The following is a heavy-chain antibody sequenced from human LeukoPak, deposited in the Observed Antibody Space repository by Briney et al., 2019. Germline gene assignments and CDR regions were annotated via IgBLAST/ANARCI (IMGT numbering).Heavy chain of an antibody. CDR1: GYTLTELS. Sequence: ASVKVSCKVSGYTLTELSMHWVRQAPGKGLEWMGGFDPEDGETIYAQKFQGGVTMTEDTSTDTAYMELSSLRSEDTAVYYCATCIAARYYYYYYMDVWGKGTTVTVSS. CDR3: ATCIAARYYYYYYMDV. CDR2: FDPEDGET. D-gene: IGHD6-6*01. V-gene: IGHV1-24*01. J-gene: IGHJ6*03.